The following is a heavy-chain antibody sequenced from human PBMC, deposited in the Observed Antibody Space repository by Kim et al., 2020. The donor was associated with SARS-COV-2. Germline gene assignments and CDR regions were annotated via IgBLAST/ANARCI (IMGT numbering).Heavy chain of an antibody. Sequence: STSLKTRLTISKDTSKNQVVLTMTNMDPVDTATYYCARTLSIAPRRAFDIWGQGTMVTVSS. J-gene: IGHJ3*02. V-gene: IGHV2-70*01. CDR3: ARTLSIAPRRAFDI. D-gene: IGHD6-6*01.